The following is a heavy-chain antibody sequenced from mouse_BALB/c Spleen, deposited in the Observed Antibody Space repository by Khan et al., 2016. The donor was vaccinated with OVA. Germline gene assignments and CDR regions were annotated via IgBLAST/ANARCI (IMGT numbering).Heavy chain of an antibody. CDR1: GFTFSDYG. J-gene: IGHJ3*01. D-gene: IGHD1-2*01. CDR2: ISDLAYTF. V-gene: IGHV5-15*02. Sequence: EVQLVESGGGLVQPGGSRKLSCAASGFTFSDYGMAWVRQAPGKGPEWVAFISDLAYTFYYADTVTGRFTLSRENAKNPLYLEMSSLRSGDTAMYYWARGGGTAPFAYWGQGTLVTVSA. CDR3: ARGGGTAPFAY.